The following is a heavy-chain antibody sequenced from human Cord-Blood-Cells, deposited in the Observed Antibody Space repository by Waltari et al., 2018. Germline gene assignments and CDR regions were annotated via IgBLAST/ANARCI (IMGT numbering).Heavy chain of an antibody. CDR2: IYYSGST. CDR1: GGSVSSGSYY. D-gene: IGHD6-6*01. Sequence: QVQLQESGPGLVKPSETLSLTCTVSGGSVSSGSYYWSWIRQPPGKGLEWIGYIYYSGSTNYNPSLKSRVTISVDTSKNQFSLKLSSVTAADTAVYYCARTKIAALGHDAFDIWGQGTMVTVSS. V-gene: IGHV4-61*01. J-gene: IGHJ3*02. CDR3: ARTKIAALGHDAFDI.